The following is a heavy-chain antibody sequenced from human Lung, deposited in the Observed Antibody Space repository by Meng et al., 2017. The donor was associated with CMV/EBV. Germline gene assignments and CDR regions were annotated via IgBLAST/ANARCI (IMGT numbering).Heavy chain of an antibody. CDR3: ARVHYDISTGYQFDL. D-gene: IGHD3-9*01. CDR1: GASVSSYTNY. CDR2: IYYTGST. Sequence: SEPLSLXCTVSGASVSSYTNYWSWIRQSPGKGLEWIGYIYYTGSTKYTPSLKSRVTMSVDTSKNHFSLKLSSVTAADTAVYYCARVHYDISTGYQFDLWGQGTLVTVSS. J-gene: IGHJ4*02. V-gene: IGHV4-61*03.